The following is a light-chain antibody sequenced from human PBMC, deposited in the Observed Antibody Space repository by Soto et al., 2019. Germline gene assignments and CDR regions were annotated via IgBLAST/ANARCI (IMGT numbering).Light chain of an antibody. V-gene: IGKV1-39*01. Sequence: DIQMTQSPSSLSASVGDRVTITCRASQSISSYLNWYQQKPGKAPKLLIYAASSLQSGVPSRFSGSGSGTDFTLTISRLPPEDFATYSCQQSYSTPVFTFGPGTKVDIK. CDR2: AAS. CDR3: QQSYSTPVFT. CDR1: QSISSY. J-gene: IGKJ3*01.